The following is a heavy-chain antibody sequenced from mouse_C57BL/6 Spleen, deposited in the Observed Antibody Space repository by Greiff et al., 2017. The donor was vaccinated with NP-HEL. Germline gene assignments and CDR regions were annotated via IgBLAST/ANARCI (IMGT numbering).Heavy chain of an antibody. Sequence: QVQLQQPGAELVRPGSSVKLSCKASGYTFTSYWMHWVKQRPIQGLEWIGNIDPSDSETHYNQKFKDKATLTVDKASSTAYMQLSSLTSEDSAVYYCATQLRRAMDYWSQGTSVTVSS. CDR3: ATQLRRAMDY. J-gene: IGHJ4*01. CDR1: GYTFTSYW. CDR2: IDPSDSET. V-gene: IGHV1-52*01. D-gene: IGHD2-4*01.